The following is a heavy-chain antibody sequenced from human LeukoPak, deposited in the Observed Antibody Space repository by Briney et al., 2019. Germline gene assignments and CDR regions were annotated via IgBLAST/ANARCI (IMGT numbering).Heavy chain of an antibody. J-gene: IGHJ4*02. Sequence: SETLSLTCTVSGGSISSYYWSWIRQPPGKGLEWIGYIYYSGSTNYNPSLKSRVTISVDTSKNQFSLKLSSVTAADTAMYYCARVSGYDWESFYDHWGQGSLVTVSS. V-gene: IGHV4-59*01. D-gene: IGHD5-12*01. CDR2: IYYSGST. CDR3: ARVSGYDWESFYDH. CDR1: GGSISSYY.